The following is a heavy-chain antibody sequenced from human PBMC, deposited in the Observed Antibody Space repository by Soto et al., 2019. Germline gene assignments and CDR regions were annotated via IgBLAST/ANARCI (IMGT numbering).Heavy chain of an antibody. CDR2: IYYSGST. CDR3: ARASQVVTDV. J-gene: IGHJ6*02. D-gene: IGHD5-18*01. Sequence: QVQLQESGPGLVKPSQTLSLTCTVSGGSISSGDYYWSWIRQPPGKGLEWIGYIYYSGSTYYNPSLNSGVPRPXDTSQNQFSLKLSSVTAADTAVYYCARASQVVTDVWGQGTTVTVSS. CDR1: GGSISSGDYY. V-gene: IGHV4-30-4*01.